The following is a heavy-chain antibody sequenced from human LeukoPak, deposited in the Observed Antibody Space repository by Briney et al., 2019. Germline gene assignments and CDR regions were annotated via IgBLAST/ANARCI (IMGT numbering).Heavy chain of an antibody. Sequence: SGTLSLTCAAYGGSFSGYYWSWIRQPPGKGLEWIWEINHSGSTNYNPALKSRVTISVDTTKNQFSLKLSSVTAAETAVYYAARWTSIGALYCWCDPWGQGTLVTVSS. J-gene: IGHJ5*02. CDR1: GGSFSGYY. CDR2: INHSGST. D-gene: IGHD6-6*01. V-gene: IGHV4-34*01. CDR3: ARWTSIGALYCWCDP.